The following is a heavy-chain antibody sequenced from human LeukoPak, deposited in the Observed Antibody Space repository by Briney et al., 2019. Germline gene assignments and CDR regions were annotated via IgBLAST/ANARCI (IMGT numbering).Heavy chain of an antibody. CDR3: AHVRAYYYDSNGYYLDY. Sequence: SGPTLVKPTQTLTLTCTFSGFSLRSSGVGVGWIRQPPGKALEWLSLIYWNDDKRYSPSLKSRLTITKDTSKNQVVLIMTNMDPVDTATYYCAHVRAYYYDSNGYYLDYWGQGTLVTVSS. J-gene: IGHJ4*02. V-gene: IGHV2-5*01. CDR1: GFSLRSSGVG. D-gene: IGHD3-22*01. CDR2: IYWNDDK.